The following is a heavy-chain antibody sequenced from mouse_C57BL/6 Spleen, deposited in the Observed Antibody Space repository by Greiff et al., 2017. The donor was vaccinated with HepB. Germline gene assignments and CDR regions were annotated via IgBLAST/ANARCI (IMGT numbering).Heavy chain of an antibody. CDR3: ARKAYWYFDV. V-gene: IGHV1-18*01. CDR1: GYTFTDYN. Sequence: EVKLVESGPDLVKPGASVKIPCKASGYTFTDYNIDWVKQSHGKSLEWIGDINPNNGGTIYNQKFKGKATLTVDKSSSTAYMELRSLTSEDTAVYYCARKAYWYFDVWGTGTTVTVSS. CDR2: INPNNGGT. J-gene: IGHJ1*03.